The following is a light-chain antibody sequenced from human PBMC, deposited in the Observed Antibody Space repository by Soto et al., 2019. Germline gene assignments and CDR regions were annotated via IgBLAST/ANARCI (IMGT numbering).Light chain of an antibody. CDR2: DAS. V-gene: IGKV1-5*01. Sequence: DIQMTQSPSTLSASVGDRVTITCRASQSIGTFLAWFQQRAGTAPHLLIYDASNLEAGVPSRFSGSGSGTEFTLTITSLQPDDFATYYSQHYKSSFVTFGQGTKVEIK. J-gene: IGKJ1*01. CDR1: QSIGTF. CDR3: QHYKSSFVT.